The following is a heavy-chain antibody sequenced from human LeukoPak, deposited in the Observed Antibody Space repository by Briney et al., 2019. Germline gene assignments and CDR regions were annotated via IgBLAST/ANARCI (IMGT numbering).Heavy chain of an antibody. CDR3: ARRYSSGWYLDY. Sequence: GGSLRLSCAASGFTFRSYAMSWVRQAPGKGVEGVSAISGSGGSTYYADSVKGRFTISRDNSKNTLYLQMNSLRAEDTAVYYCARRYSSGWYLDYWGQGTLVTVSS. CDR2: ISGSGGST. D-gene: IGHD6-19*01. CDR1: GFTFRSYA. J-gene: IGHJ4*02. V-gene: IGHV3-23*01.